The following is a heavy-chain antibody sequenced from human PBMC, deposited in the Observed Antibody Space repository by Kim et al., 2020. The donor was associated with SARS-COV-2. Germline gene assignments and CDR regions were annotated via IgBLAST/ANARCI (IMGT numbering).Heavy chain of an antibody. V-gene: IGHV4-34*01. CDR1: GGSFSGYY. Sequence: SETLSLTCAVYGGSFSGYYWSRIRQPPGKGLEWIGEINHSGSTNYNPSLKSRVTISVDTSKNQFSLKLSSVTAADTAVYYCARARRLRYFDWPDDGPFDAFDIWGQGTMVTVSS. CDR2: INHSGST. J-gene: IGHJ3*02. D-gene: IGHD3-9*01. CDR3: ARARRLRYFDWPDDGPFDAFDI.